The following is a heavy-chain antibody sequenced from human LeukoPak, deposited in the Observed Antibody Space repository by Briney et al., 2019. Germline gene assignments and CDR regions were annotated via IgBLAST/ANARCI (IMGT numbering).Heavy chain of an antibody. Sequence: GGSLRLSCAASGFTFSNYWMHWVRQAPGKGLVWVSRINNDGRGPTYADSVKGRFTISRDNAKDTLYLQMNSLRVEDTAVYYCARGLRGPDYWGQGALVTVSS. CDR3: ARGLRGPDY. CDR2: INNDGRGP. J-gene: IGHJ4*02. D-gene: IGHD5-12*01. CDR1: GFTFSNYW. V-gene: IGHV3-74*01.